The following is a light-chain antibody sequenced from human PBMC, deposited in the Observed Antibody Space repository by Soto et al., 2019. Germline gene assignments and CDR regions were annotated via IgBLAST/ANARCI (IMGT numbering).Light chain of an antibody. CDR1: QSVSSY. CDR3: QHRSNWPLT. V-gene: IGKV3-11*01. CDR2: DTS. J-gene: IGKJ4*01. Sequence: EIVSPQSPATLSLSPGERATLSCRASQSVSSYLAWYQQKPGQAPRLLIYDTSNSATGIPARFSGSGSVTDFTLTISSLEPEEFAVYDCQHRSNWPLTFGGGTKVYIK.